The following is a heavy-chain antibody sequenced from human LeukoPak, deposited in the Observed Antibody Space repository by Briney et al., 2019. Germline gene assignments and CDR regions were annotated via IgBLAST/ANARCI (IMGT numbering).Heavy chain of an antibody. D-gene: IGHD3-22*01. CDR3: ARDQTYYVSSGYYYVTYFQH. Sequence: SETLSLTCTVSGASISSSYCTWIRQPAGEGLEWIGRISTGGSTTYNPSFRSRVTMSLDTSKNQFSLNLTSVTAADTAVYYCARDQTYYVSSGYYYVTYFQHWGQGILVTVSS. V-gene: IGHV4-4*07. CDR1: GASISSSY. J-gene: IGHJ1*01. CDR2: ISTGGST.